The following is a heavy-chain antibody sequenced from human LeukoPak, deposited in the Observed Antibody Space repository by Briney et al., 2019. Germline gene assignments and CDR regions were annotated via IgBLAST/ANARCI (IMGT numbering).Heavy chain of an antibody. CDR1: GFTVSSYW. CDR2: IKQDGSEK. Sequence: PGGSLRLSCAASGFTVSSYWMSWVRQAPGKGLEWVANIKQDGSEKYYVDSVKGRFTMSRDNAKNSLYLQMNSLRAEDTAVYYCARGQQWLVRGIFGYWGQGTLVTVSS. V-gene: IGHV3-7*01. D-gene: IGHD6-19*01. J-gene: IGHJ4*02. CDR3: ARGQQWLVRGIFGY.